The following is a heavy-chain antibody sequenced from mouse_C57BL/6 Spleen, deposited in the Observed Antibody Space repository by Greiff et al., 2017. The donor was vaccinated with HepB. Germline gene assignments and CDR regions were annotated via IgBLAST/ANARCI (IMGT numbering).Heavy chain of an antibody. V-gene: IGHV1-15*01. CDR1: GYTFTDYE. D-gene: IGHD2-1*01. CDR2: IDPETGGT. Sequence: VKLQESGAELVRPGASVTLSCKASGYTFTDYEMHWVKQTPVHGLEWIGAIDPETGGTAYNQKFKGKAILTADKSSSTAYMELRSLTSEDSAVYYCTRYGHYAWFAYWGEGALVTVSA. CDR3: TRYGHYAWFAY. J-gene: IGHJ3*01.